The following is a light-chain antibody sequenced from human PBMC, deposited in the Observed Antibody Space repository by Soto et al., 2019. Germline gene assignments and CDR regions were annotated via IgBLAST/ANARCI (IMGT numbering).Light chain of an antibody. CDR2: DAY. Sequence: IGLTQSPSTXSFVSAERASVACGDCKSISRYLAWFKKKNGKDKXLXXXDAYKGDTGIQDRLSGSGSGKDLTLTISRGKHEDFGGYYCQQGGEGSPVTFGPGTKVD. CDR3: QQGGEGSPVT. CDR1: KSISRY. J-gene: IGKJ3*01. V-gene: IGKV3-11*01.